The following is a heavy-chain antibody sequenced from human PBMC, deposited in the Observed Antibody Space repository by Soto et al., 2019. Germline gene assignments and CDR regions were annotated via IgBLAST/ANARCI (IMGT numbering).Heavy chain of an antibody. CDR3: ARDRAGEGAAMFDL. V-gene: IGHV1-18*01. D-gene: IGHD3-10*01. CDR1: GYTFSNYG. CDR2: ISAYNGNI. Sequence: ASVKVSCKASGYTFSNYGISWVRQAPGQGLEWMGWISAYNGNIKFAQKGQGRVTMTTDTFTSTAYMGLRSLRSDDTAAYYCARDRAGEGAAMFDLWGQGTLVNVSS. J-gene: IGHJ5*02.